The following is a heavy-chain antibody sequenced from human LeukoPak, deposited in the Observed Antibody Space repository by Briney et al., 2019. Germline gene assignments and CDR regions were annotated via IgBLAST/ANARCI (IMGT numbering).Heavy chain of an antibody. CDR3: ARAPGAALD. V-gene: IGHV4-34*01. CDR1: GGSFSGYY. D-gene: IGHD2-15*01. J-gene: IGHJ4*02. CDR2: INHRGST. Sequence: SETLSLTCAVYGGSFSGYYWSWIRQPPGKGLEWIGEINHRGSTNYNPSLKSRVTVSLDTSKNQFSLKLSSVTAADTAVYYCARAPGAALDWGQGTLVTVSS.